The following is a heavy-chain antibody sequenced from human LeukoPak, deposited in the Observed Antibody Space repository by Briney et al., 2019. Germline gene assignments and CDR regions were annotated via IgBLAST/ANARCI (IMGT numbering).Heavy chain of an antibody. CDR2: IYHSGTT. J-gene: IGHJ4*02. V-gene: IGHV4-38-2*01. CDR3: ASGITMIVVAH. CDR1: GYSISSGYY. D-gene: IGHD3-22*01. Sequence: PSETLSLTCAVSGYSISSGYYWGWIRQPPGKGLEWIGYIYHSGTTYYNPSLKSRVTMSVDTPKNQFSLKLSSVTAADTAVYYCASGITMIVVAHWGQGILVTVSS.